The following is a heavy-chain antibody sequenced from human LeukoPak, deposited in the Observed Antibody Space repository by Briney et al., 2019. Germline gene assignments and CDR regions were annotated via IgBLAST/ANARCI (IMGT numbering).Heavy chain of an antibody. V-gene: IGHV3-23*01. CDR3: AKGYCSSTSCYEFDY. CDR2: ISGSGGST. CDR1: GFTFSSYA. J-gene: IGHJ4*02. Sequence: GGSLRLSCAASGFTFSSYAMSWVRQAPGKGLEWVSAISGSGGSTYYADSVKGRFTISRDNSKNTLYLQMNSLRAEDTAVYYCAKGYCSSTSCYEFDYWGQGTMVTVSS. D-gene: IGHD2-2*01.